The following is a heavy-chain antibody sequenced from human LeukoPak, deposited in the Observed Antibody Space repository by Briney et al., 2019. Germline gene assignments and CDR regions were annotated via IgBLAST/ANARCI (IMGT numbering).Heavy chain of an antibody. D-gene: IGHD4-23*01. V-gene: IGHV1-18*01. J-gene: IGHJ4*02. CDR1: GYTFISYG. CDR3: AREMCGTTLVTPFDY. Sequence: ASVKVSCKASGYTFISYGISWVRQAPGQGLEWMGWITTYNGNTYSAQKFQGRVTMTTDTSTSTAYMELRSLRSDDTAVYYCAREMCGTTLVTPFDYWGQGTLVTVSS. CDR2: ITTYNGNT.